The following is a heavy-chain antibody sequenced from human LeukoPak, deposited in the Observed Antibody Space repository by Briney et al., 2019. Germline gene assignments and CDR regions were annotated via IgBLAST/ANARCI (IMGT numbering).Heavy chain of an antibody. J-gene: IGHJ3*02. D-gene: IGHD2-2*01. CDR3: ARDRQVRHNTSRYGSEAFDI. Sequence: GASVKVSCTASGYTFTRYGISWVRQAPGQGLELMGWISAYTGNANYAQKLQGRVTMTTDTSTNTAYMELRSLRPDDTAVYYCARDRQVRHNTSRYGSEAFDIWGQGTMVTVSS. V-gene: IGHV1-18*01. CDR2: ISAYTGNA. CDR1: GYTFTRYG.